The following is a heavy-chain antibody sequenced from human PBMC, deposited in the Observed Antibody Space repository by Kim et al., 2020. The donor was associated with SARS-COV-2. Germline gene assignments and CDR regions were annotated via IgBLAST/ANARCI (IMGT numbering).Heavy chain of an antibody. CDR3: AKGNFDWLLSTFYYYYGMDV. D-gene: IGHD3-9*01. J-gene: IGHJ6*02. CDR2: ISGSGGST. CDR1: GFTFSSYA. V-gene: IGHV3-23*01. Sequence: GGSLRLSCAASGFTFSSYAMSWVRQAPRKGLEWVSAISGSGGSTYYADSVKGRFTISRDNSKNTLYLQMNSLRAEDTAVYYCAKGNFDWLLSTFYYYYGMDVWGQGTTVTVSS.